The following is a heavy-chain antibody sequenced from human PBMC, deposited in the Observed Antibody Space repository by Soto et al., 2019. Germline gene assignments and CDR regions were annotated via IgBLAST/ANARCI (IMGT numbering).Heavy chain of an antibody. Sequence: PSETLSLTCTVSGGSISIGGYYWGWIRQPPGKGLEWIGSIYYSGSTYYNPSLKSRVTISVDTSKNQFSLKLSSVTAADTAVYYCASPKIAFYNWFDPWGQGTLVTVSS. CDR2: IYYSGST. CDR3: ASPKIAFYNWFDP. V-gene: IGHV4-39*01. J-gene: IGHJ5*02. D-gene: IGHD3-3*02. CDR1: GGSISIGGYY.